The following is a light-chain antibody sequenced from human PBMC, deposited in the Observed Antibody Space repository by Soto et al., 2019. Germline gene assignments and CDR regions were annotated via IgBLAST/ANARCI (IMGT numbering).Light chain of an antibody. CDR1: SSDVGGYNY. Sequence: QSALTQPASVSGSPGQSITISCTGSSSDVGGYNYVSWYQQHPGKAPKLIIYEVTYRPSGVSNRFSGSKSGNTASLTISGLQSEDEADYYCSSYTVTNFLSYVFRTGTKATVL. J-gene: IGLJ1*01. V-gene: IGLV2-14*01. CDR3: SSYTVTNFLSYV. CDR2: EVT.